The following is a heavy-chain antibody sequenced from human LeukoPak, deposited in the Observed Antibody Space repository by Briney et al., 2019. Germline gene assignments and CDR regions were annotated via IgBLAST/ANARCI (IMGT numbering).Heavy chain of an antibody. CDR3: ARGLTQYDCFDP. CDR1: GDSVSSNSVT. V-gene: IGHV6-1*01. D-gene: IGHD2-2*01. Sequence: SQTLSLTCAISGDSVSSNSVTWNWIRQSPSRGLEWPGRTYYRSTWYNDYAVSVRGRITVNPDTSKNQFSLHLNSVTPEDTAVYYCARGLTQYDCFDPWGQGILVTVSS. CDR2: TYYRSTWYN. J-gene: IGHJ5*02.